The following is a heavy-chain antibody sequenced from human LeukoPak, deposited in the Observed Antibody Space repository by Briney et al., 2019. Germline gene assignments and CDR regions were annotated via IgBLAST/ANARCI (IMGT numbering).Heavy chain of an antibody. CDR3: ARGIIVGATWGENDNWFDP. Sequence: SETLSLTCTVSGDSLTSYYWSWIRQPPGKGLEWIGYIYYSGNTNYNPSLKSRVTISVDTSKNQFSLKLSSVTAADTAVYYCARGIIVGATWGENDNWFDPWGQGTLVTVSS. CDR1: GDSLTSYY. V-gene: IGHV4-59*01. D-gene: IGHD1-26*01. CDR2: IYYSGNT. J-gene: IGHJ5*02.